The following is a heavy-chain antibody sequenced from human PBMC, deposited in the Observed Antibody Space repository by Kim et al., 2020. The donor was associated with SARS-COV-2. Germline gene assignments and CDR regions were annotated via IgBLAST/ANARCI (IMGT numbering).Heavy chain of an antibody. CDR3: TTGLDSNYYYYMDV. Sequence: YTAPVKGRFTITSEDSKNTLYLQMNSLKTEETAVYYCTTGLDSNYYYYMDVWGKGTTVTVSS. D-gene: IGHD4-4*01. V-gene: IGHV3-15*01. J-gene: IGHJ6*03.